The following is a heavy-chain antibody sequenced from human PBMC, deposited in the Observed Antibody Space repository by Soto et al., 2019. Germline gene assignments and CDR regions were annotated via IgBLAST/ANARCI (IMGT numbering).Heavy chain of an antibody. J-gene: IGHJ1*01. CDR1: GFTFSSHA. CDR2: ISGSGGST. D-gene: IGHD2-2*01. V-gene: IGHV3-23*01. CDR3: AKDFPARYCSSTSCYAISAEYFQH. Sequence: GGSLRLPWAASGFTFSSHAMRRVRQAPGKGLEWVSAISGSGGSTYYADSVKGRFTISRDNSKNTLYLQMNSLRAEDTAVYYCAKDFPARYCSSTSCYAISAEYFQHWGQGTLVTVSS.